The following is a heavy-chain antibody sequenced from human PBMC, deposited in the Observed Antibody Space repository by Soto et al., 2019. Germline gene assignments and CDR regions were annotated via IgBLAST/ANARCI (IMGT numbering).Heavy chain of an antibody. CDR1: GYTFTSYA. J-gene: IGHJ4*02. D-gene: IGHD6-19*01. CDR2: INAGNGNT. V-gene: IGHV1-3*01. CDR3: AGDLRASIAVAGTLDY. Sequence: ASVKVSCKASGYTFTSYAMHWVRQAPGQRLEWMGWINAGNGNTKYSQKFQGRVTITRETSASTAYMELGSLRSEDTAGYYCAGDLRASIAVAGTLDYWGQGTLVTVSS.